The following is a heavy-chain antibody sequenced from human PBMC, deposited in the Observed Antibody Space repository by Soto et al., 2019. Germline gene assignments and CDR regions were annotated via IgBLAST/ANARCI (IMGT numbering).Heavy chain of an antibody. V-gene: IGHV4-31*03. CDR1: GGSISSGGYY. CDR2: IYYSGST. Sequence: LTCTVSGGSISSGGYYWSWIRQHPGKGLEWIGYIYYSGSTYYNPSLKSRVTISVDTSKNQFSLKLSSVTAADTAVYYCARGDGDHDAFDIWGQGTMVTVSS. J-gene: IGHJ3*02. D-gene: IGHD3-10*01. CDR3: ARGDGDHDAFDI.